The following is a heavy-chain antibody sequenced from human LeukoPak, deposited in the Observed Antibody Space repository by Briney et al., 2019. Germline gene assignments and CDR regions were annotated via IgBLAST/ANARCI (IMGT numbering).Heavy chain of an antibody. Sequence: GGSLRLSCAASGFTFSSYAMSWVRQAPGKGLEWVSTVSGGGGTTYYADSVKGRFTISRDNSKNTLYLQMNSLRAEDTAVYYCARSFNSGGYDSSPFDYWGQGTLVTVSS. CDR1: GFTFSSYA. CDR3: ARSFNSGGYDSSPFDY. CDR2: VSGGGGTT. D-gene: IGHD5-12*01. V-gene: IGHV3-23*01. J-gene: IGHJ4*02.